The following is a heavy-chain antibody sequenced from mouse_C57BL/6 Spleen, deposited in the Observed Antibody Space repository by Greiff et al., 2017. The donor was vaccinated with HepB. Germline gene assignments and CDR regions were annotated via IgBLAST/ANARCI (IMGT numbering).Heavy chain of an antibody. Sequence: EVNVVESGGGLVKPGGSLKLSCAASGFTFSSYAMSWVRQTPEKRLEWVATISDGGSYTYYPDNVKGRFTISRDNAKNNLYLQMSHLKSEDTAMYYCARDRRISTDYDPAYYFDYWGQGTTLTVSS. V-gene: IGHV5-4*01. CDR3: ARDRRISTDYDPAYYFDY. CDR2: ISDGGSYT. CDR1: GFTFSSYA. D-gene: IGHD2-4*01. J-gene: IGHJ2*01.